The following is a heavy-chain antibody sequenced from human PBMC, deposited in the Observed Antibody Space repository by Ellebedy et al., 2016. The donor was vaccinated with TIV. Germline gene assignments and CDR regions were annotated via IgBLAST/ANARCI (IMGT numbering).Heavy chain of an antibody. Sequence: GESLKISCAASGFTFSTYAMLWVRQAPGKGLEWVSSIGSSSSYIYYADSVKGRFTISRDNAKNSLYLQMNSLRAEDTAVYYCARDEATGFDYWGQGTLVTVSS. CDR2: IGSSSSYI. CDR1: GFTFSTYA. CDR3: ARDEATGFDY. J-gene: IGHJ4*02. V-gene: IGHV3-21*01. D-gene: IGHD5-12*01.